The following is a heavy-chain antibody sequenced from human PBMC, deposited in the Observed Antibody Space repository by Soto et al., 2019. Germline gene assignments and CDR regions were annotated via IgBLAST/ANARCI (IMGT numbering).Heavy chain of an antibody. CDR1: GYSFTGLD. V-gene: IGHV1-8*01. CDR3: ARGVTAGVDY. D-gene: IGHD1-26*01. J-gene: IGHJ4*02. Sequence: ASVKVSCKASGYSFTGLDINWVRQTTGQGLEWMGWMEPSSGRTGYAQKFQGRVTMTRDTSINTAYMELSSLTSDDTAFYYCARGVTAGVDYXGQGTLVTVS. CDR2: MEPSSGRT.